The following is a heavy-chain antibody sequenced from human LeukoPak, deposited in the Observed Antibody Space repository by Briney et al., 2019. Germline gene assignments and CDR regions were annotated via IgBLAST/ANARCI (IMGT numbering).Heavy chain of an antibody. CDR1: GFTFNKYW. V-gene: IGHV3-7*01. CDR3: AREHLDAFDI. Sequence: GGSLRLSCAASGFTFNKYWMTWVRQAPGKGLEWVANINQDGSEKYYVDSVRGRFTISRDNPKNSLYLQMNSLRAEDTAMYFCAREHLDAFDIWGQGTMVTVSS. J-gene: IGHJ3*02. CDR2: INQDGSEK.